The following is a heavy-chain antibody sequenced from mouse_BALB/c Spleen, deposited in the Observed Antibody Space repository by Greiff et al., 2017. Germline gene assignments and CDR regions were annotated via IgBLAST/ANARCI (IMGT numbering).Heavy chain of an antibody. D-gene: IGHD1-1*01. J-gene: IGHJ2*01. Sequence: EVQVVESGGGLVQPGGSRKLSCAASGFTFSSFGMHWVRQAPEKGLEWVAYISSGSSTIYYADTVKGRFTISRDNPKNTLFLQMTSLRSEDTAMYYCARRNGSYFDYWGQGTTLTVSS. CDR1: GFTFSSFG. CDR3: ARRNGSYFDY. CDR2: ISSGSSTI. V-gene: IGHV5-17*02.